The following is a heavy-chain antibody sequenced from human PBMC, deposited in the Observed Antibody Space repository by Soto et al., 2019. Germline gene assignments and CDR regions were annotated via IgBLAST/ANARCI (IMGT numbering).Heavy chain of an antibody. V-gene: IGHV4-38-2*02. D-gene: IGHD3-22*01. CDR2: IFHSGST. CDR3: AREDYYDSSGYYYFFDY. Sequence: LSLTCAVSGYSISSGYYWGWIRQPPGKGLEWIGSIFHSGSTYYNPSLKSRVTISVETSMNHLFLRLSSVTAADTAVYYCAREDYYDSSGYYYFFDYWGQGTLVTVSS. J-gene: IGHJ4*02. CDR1: GYSISSGYY.